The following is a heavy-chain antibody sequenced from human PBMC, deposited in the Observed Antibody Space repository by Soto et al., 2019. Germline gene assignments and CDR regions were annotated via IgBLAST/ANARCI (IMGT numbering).Heavy chain of an antibody. CDR1: DTSFSGYY. Sequence: SETLSLTCAVYDTSFSGYYWSWIRQPPGKGLEWIGEINHSGSTNYNPSLKSRVTISVDTSKNQFSLKLSSVIAADTAVYYCAREVSPNYSSSWYFSRSYYFDYWGQGALVTVSS. CDR2: INHSGST. V-gene: IGHV4-34*01. CDR3: AREVSPNYSSSWYFSRSYYFDY. J-gene: IGHJ4*02. D-gene: IGHD6-13*01.